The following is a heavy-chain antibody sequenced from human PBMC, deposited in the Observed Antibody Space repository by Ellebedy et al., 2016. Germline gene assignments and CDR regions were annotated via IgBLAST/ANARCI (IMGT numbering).Heavy chain of an antibody. V-gene: IGHV3-7*03. J-gene: IGHJ4*02. Sequence: GESLKISCAASGFRFSNYWMSWVRQAPGKGLEWVANIKEDGSEEKYVNSVKGRFSISRDNAKNSLFLQMNSLRADDTAVDYSGRGGMTKDYWGQGALVSVSS. CDR2: IKEDGSEE. CDR3: GRGGMTKDY. CDR1: GFRFSNYW. D-gene: IGHD3-16*01.